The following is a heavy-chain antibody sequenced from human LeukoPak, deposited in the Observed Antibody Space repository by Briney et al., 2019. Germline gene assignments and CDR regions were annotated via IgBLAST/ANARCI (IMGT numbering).Heavy chain of an antibody. Sequence: PSETLSLTCAVYGGSFSGYYWSWIRQPPGKGLEWIGEINHSGSTNYNPSLKSRVTISVDTSKNQISLKLNSVTAADTAVYYCARQFGYYYGMDVWGQGTTVTVSS. CDR1: GGSFSGYY. V-gene: IGHV4-34*01. CDR2: INHSGST. CDR3: ARQFGYYYGMDV. J-gene: IGHJ6*02. D-gene: IGHD3-16*01.